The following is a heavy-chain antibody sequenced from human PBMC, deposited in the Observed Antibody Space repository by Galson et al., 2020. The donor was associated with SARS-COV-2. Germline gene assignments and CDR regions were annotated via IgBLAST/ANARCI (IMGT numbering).Heavy chain of an antibody. D-gene: IGHD4-17*01. CDR1: GGSISSGSYY. V-gene: IGHV4-61*02. Sequence: SEPLSLTCTVSGGSISSGSYYWSWIRQPAGKGLEWIGRIYTSGSTNYNPSLKSRVTISVDTSKNQFSLKLSSVTAADTAVYYCARATVNRVGLVRLNGGMDVWSQGTTVTVSS. CDR3: ARATVNRVGLVRLNGGMDV. J-gene: IGHJ6*02. CDR2: IYTSGST.